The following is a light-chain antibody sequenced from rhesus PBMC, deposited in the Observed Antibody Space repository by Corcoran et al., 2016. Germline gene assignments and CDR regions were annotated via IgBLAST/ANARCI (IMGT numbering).Light chain of an antibody. V-gene: IGKV1-25*01. J-gene: IGKJ1*01. Sequence: DIQMTQSPSSLSASVGDTVTITCRASQGISSYLAWYQQKPGKAPKLLIYKASTVQWGAPSRFSGSGSGTDFTLTISSLQPEYFATYYCQQHNGYPRTFGQGTKVEIK. CDR3: QQHNGYPRT. CDR2: KAS. CDR1: QGISSY.